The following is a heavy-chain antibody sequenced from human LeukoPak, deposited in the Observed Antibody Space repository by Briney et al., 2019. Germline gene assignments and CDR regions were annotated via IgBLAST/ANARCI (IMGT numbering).Heavy chain of an antibody. V-gene: IGHV4-4*02. Sequence: SETLSLTCAVSGGSISSSNWWSWVRQPPGKGLEWIGEIYHSGSTNYNPSLKSRVTISVDKSKNQFSLKLSSVTAADTAVYYCARLSGQWLVRRGEFGPWGQGTLVTVSS. CDR1: GGSISSSNW. J-gene: IGHJ5*02. CDR3: ARLSGQWLVRRGEFGP. CDR2: IYHSGST. D-gene: IGHD6-19*01.